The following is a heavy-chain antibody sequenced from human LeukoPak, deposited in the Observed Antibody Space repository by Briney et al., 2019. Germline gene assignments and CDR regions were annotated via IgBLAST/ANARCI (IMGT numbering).Heavy chain of an antibody. CDR2: IYYSGST. J-gene: IGHJ4*02. Sequence: SETLSLTCAVYGGSFSGYYWSWIRQPPGKGLEWIGYIYYSGSTNYNPSLKSRVTISVDTSKNQFSLKLSSVTVADTAVYYCARHRAAAGTDPVDYWGQGTLVTVSS. CDR1: GGSFSGYY. V-gene: IGHV4-59*08. CDR3: ARHRAAAGTDPVDY. D-gene: IGHD6-13*01.